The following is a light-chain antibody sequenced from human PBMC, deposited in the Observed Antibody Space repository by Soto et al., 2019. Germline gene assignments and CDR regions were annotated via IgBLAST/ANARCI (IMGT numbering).Light chain of an antibody. CDR3: QQYGSSGT. CDR1: QSVSNNY. Sequence: ILFTPSPRALALSPGERVTLSCGASQSVSNNYLAWYQQNPGQAPRLLIYGASNRATGIPDRFSGSGSGTDFTLTISRLEPEDFAVYYCQQYGSSGTFGQGTKVDI. V-gene: IGKV3-20*01. J-gene: IGKJ1*01. CDR2: GAS.